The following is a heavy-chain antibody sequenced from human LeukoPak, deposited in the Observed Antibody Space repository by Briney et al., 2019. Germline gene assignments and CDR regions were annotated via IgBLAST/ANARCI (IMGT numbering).Heavy chain of an antibody. J-gene: IGHJ6*04. CDR1: GFTFSSYS. CDR2: ISSSSSYI. Sequence: PGGSLRLSCAASGFTFSSYSMNWVRQAPGKGLEWVSSISSSSSYIYYADSVKGRFTISRDNAKNSLYLQMNSLRAEDTAVYYCARFEYSSSSGEGLSGLDVWGKGTAVTVSS. D-gene: IGHD6-6*01. CDR3: ARFEYSSSSGEGLSGLDV. V-gene: IGHV3-21*01.